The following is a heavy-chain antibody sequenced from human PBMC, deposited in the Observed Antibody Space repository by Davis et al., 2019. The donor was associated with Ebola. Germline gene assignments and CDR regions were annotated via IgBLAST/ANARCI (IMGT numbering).Heavy chain of an antibody. D-gene: IGHD4/OR15-4a*01. CDR3: ARQASLYGAIDY. Sequence: GESLKISCEGSGYSFNRYWIGWVRQTPGKGPEWMGVIYSGDSDTRYSPSFEGQVTISVDKSITTAHLQWSSLKASDAAIYYCARQASLYGAIDYWGQGTLVTVSS. V-gene: IGHV5-51*01. CDR1: GYSFNRYW. CDR2: IYSGDSDT. J-gene: IGHJ4*02.